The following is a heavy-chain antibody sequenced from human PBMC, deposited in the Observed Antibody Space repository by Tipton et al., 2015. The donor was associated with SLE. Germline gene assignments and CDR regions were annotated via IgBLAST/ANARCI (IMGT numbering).Heavy chain of an antibody. D-gene: IGHD5-24*01. CDR1: GGSFRGYY. CDR2: ISYSGST. CDR3: ARMRGGYNAHH. J-gene: IGHJ5*02. Sequence: TLSLTCAVYGGSFRGYYWSWVRQPPGQGLEWIGYISYSGSTNYNPSVRSRVSISLDTSKNQFSLKVKSVTTADTAVYYCARMRGGYNAHHWGQGILVTVSS. V-gene: IGHV4-59*07.